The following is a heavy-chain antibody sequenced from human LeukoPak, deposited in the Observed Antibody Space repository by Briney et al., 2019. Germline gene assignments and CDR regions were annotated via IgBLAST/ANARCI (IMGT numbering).Heavy chain of an antibody. Sequence: GGSLRLSCAASGFTFSSYSMNWVRQAPGKGLEWVAVISYDGSIKYYADSVKGRFTISRDNSKNTLSLQMNSLRPEDTAVYYCANTESPTWNSPPDVWGKGTTATVAS. V-gene: IGHV3-30*18. D-gene: IGHD1-7*01. J-gene: IGHJ6*04. CDR1: GFTFSSYS. CDR2: ISYDGSIK. CDR3: ANTESPTWNSPPDV.